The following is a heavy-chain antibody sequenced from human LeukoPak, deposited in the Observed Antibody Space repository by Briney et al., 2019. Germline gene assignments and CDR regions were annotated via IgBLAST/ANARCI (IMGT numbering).Heavy chain of an antibody. CDR1: GGSISSGSYY. Sequence: SQTLSLTCTVSGGSISSGSYYWSWIRQPAGKGLEWIGRIYTSGSTHYNPSLKSRVTISVDTSKNQFSLKLSSVTAADTAVYYCAREWLGPRDEYFQHWGQGTLVTVSS. J-gene: IGHJ1*01. D-gene: IGHD6-19*01. CDR2: IYTSGST. CDR3: AREWLGPRDEYFQH. V-gene: IGHV4-61*02.